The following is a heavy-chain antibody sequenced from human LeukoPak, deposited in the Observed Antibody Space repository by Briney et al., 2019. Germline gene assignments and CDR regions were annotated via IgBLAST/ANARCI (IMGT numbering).Heavy chain of an antibody. D-gene: IGHD6-13*01. CDR3: AREVRYSSSWYGTGWFDP. CDR1: GGSISSYY. J-gene: IGHJ5*02. V-gene: IGHV4-59*01. Sequence: PSETLSLTCTVSGGSISSYYWSWIRQPPGKGLAWIGYIYYSGSTNYNPSLKSRVTISVDTSKNQFSLKLSSVTAADTAAYYCAREVRYSSSWYGTGWFDPWGQGTLVTVSS. CDR2: IYYSGST.